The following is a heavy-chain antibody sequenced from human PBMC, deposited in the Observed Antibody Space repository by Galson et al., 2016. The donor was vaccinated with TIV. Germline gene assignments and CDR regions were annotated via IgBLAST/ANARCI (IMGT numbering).Heavy chain of an antibody. D-gene: IGHD3-22*01. CDR1: GFSLTTDGMC. Sequence: PALVKPTQTLTLTCTFSGFSLTTDGMCVNWIRQPPGKALEWLVRIDWDDDKSYTSSLKTRLTISKDTSKNQVVLTMTNMDPVDTATYYCARISGYYDRSGQYIPRSFDYWGQGTPVTVSS. CDR2: IDWDDDK. V-gene: IGHV2-70*11. CDR3: ARISGYYDRSGQYIPRSFDY. J-gene: IGHJ4*02.